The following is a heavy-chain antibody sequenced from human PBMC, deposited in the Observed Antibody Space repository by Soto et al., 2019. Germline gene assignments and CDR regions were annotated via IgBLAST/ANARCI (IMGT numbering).Heavy chain of an antibody. V-gene: IGHV4-59*08. CDR3: ARLGLRNCSSTSCYYHYYYYMDV. J-gene: IGHJ6*03. CDR1: GGSISSYY. CDR2: IYYSGST. D-gene: IGHD2-2*01. Sequence: PSETLSLTCTVSGGSISSYYWSWIRQPPGKGLEWIGYIYYSGSTNYNPSLKSRVTISVDTSKNQFSLKLSSVTAADTAVYYRARLGLRNCSSTSCYYHYYYYMDVWGKGTTVTVSS.